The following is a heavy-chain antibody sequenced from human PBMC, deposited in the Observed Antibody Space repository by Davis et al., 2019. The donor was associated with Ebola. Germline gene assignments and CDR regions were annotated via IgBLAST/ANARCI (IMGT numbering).Heavy chain of an antibody. V-gene: IGHV4-61*01. CDR1: AGSVSSGSNY. D-gene: IGHD4-17*01. J-gene: IGHJ4*02. CDR2: TYHSRST. CDR3: GRVLGNGDLLLDN. Sequence: SETLSPTCTVSAGSVSSGSNYWSWIRQPPGKELEWIGYTYHSRSTVYNPSLKSRVTISIDASKHQFSLKLSSVTAADTALYYCGRVLGNGDLLLDNWGQGTLVTVSS.